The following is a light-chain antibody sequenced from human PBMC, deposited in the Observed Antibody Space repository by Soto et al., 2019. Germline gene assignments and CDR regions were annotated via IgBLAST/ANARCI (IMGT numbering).Light chain of an antibody. Sequence: EIVWTQSPGTLSLSPGERATLSCSSSQSVSSNLAWYQQKPGQAPRLLIYGASTRATGIPARFSGSGSGTEFTLTISNLEPEDFAVYYCQQHSHWPPWTFGQGTKVDIK. V-gene: IGKV3-11*01. CDR3: QQHSHWPPWT. J-gene: IGKJ1*01. CDR1: QSVSSN. CDR2: GAS.